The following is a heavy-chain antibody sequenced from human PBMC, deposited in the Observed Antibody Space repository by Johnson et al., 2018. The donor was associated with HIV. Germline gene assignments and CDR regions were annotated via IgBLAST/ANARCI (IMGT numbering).Heavy chain of an antibody. CDR3: ERENSSGYHDAFDI. CDR1: GFTFSSYA. CDR2: ISYDGSSK. V-gene: IGHV3-30-3*01. D-gene: IGHD3-22*01. Sequence: QVQLVESGGGVVQPGRSLRLSCAASGFTFSSYAMHWVRQAPGKGLEWVAVISYDGSSKDYAESVKGRFTISSDNSKNTLYLQMNSLRAEDTAVYYCERENSSGYHDAFDIWGQVTLVTVSS. J-gene: IGHJ3*02.